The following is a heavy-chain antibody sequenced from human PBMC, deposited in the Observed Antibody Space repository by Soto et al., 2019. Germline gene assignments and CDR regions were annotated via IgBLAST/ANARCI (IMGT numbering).Heavy chain of an antibody. CDR1: GYGFTTYG. CDR3: AIGRYVKY. CDR2: ISAHNGNT. V-gene: IGHV1-18*01. Sequence: QVHLVQSLAEVKKPGASVKVSCKGSGYGFTTYGITCVRQAPGQGLEWMAWISAHNGNTNYAQKLKGRVTVTRDTSTSTAYMELSSLRSDDTAVYYCAIGRYVKYWGHGALVPVSS. J-gene: IGHJ4*01. D-gene: IGHD3-16*01.